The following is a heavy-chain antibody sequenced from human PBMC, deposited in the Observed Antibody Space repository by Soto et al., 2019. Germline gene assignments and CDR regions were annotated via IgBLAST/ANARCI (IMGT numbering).Heavy chain of an antibody. Sequence: EVQLVQSGAEVKKPGESLNISCEGSGYSFTTYWIGWLLQMPGQRLEWMGIIYPGDSDTRYSPSFHGQVTISADKSISTAYRKWSSLKSSHTAMYYCARRLKGEAGKLGAFDLWGQGTLVAVSS. CDR2: IYPGDSDT. D-gene: IGHD6-13*01. V-gene: IGHV5-51*03. J-gene: IGHJ3*01. CDR3: ARRLKGEAGKLGAFDL. CDR1: GYSFTTYW.